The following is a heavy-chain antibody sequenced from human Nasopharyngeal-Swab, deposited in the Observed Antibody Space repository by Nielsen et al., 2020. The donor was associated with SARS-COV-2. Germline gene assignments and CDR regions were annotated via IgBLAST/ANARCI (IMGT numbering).Heavy chain of an antibody. V-gene: IGHV3-72*01. CDR1: GFTFSSSA. Sequence: GESLKISCAASGFTFSSSAISWVRQAPGKGLEWVGRSRNKANSYTTEYAASVKGRFTISRDNAKNSLYLQMNSLRAEDTAVYYCAVGAAQVDYWGQGTLVTVSS. CDR2: SRNKANSYTT. D-gene: IGHD2-15*01. J-gene: IGHJ4*02. CDR3: AVGAAQVDY.